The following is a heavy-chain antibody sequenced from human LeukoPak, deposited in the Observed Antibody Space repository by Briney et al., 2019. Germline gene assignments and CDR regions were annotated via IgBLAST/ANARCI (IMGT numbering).Heavy chain of an antibody. V-gene: IGHV3-23*01. CDR1: GFTFSSYA. D-gene: IGHD3-22*01. CDR3: AKDRPTLYYYDSSGYYSFPDY. Sequence: PGGSRRLSCAASGFTFSSYAMSWVRQAPGKGLEWVSAISGSGGSTYYADSVKGRFTISRDNSKNTLYLQMNSLRAEDTAVYYCAKDRPTLYYYDSSGYYSFPDYWGQGTLVTVSS. J-gene: IGHJ4*02. CDR2: ISGSGGST.